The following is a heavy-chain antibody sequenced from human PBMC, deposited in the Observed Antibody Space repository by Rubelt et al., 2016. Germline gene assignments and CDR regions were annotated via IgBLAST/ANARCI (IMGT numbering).Heavy chain of an antibody. D-gene: IGHD5-24*01. V-gene: IGHV3-9*01. CDR1: GFIFDDYA. CDR3: AKRSMALDN. CDR2: ITWNGGNT. J-gene: IGHJ4*02. Sequence: EVQLVESGGGLVQPGRSLRLSCAASGFIFDDYAMHWVRQAPGKGLEWVSGITWNGGNTGYADSVKGRFTVSRDNAKNSLYLQMNSLRVEYTALYYCAKRSMALDNWGQGTLVTVSS.